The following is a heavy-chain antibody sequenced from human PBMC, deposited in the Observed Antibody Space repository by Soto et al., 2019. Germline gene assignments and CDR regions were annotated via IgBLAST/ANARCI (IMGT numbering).Heavy chain of an antibody. J-gene: IGHJ4*02. Sequence: QVQLVESGGGLVKPGGCLRLSCAASGFTFSDYYMSWIRQAPGKGLEWVSYISSSGSDTNYADSVKGRFTVSRDNAKNSRYLQMNSLRAEDPAVYYCARRLRGYSGYSGYWGQGTLVTVSS. CDR1: GFTFSDYY. V-gene: IGHV3-11*05. CDR3: ARRLRGYSGYSGY. CDR2: ISSSGSDT. D-gene: IGHD5-12*01.